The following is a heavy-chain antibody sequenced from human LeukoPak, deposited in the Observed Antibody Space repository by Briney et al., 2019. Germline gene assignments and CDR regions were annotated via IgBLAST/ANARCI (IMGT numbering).Heavy chain of an antibody. J-gene: IGHJ4*02. Sequence: SQTLSLTCAVSGGSISSGGYSWSWIRQPPGKGLEWIGYIYHSGSTYYNPSLKSRVTISVDRSKNQFPLKLSSVTAADTAVYYCASLAVVVPAAMIWGQGTLVTVSS. CDR1: GGSISSGGYS. CDR3: ASLAVVVPAAMI. CDR2: IYHSGST. V-gene: IGHV4-30-2*01. D-gene: IGHD2-2*01.